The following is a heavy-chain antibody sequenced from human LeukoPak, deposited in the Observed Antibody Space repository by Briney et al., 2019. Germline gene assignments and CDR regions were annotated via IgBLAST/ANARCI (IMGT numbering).Heavy chain of an antibody. CDR2: INPNSGGT. D-gene: IGHD6-13*01. CDR3: ARTPLWSSCWSSFDY. Sequence: GASVKVSCKASGYTFTGYYMHWVRQAPGQGLEWMGRINPNSGGTNYAQKFQGRVTMTRDTSISTAYMELSRLRSDDTAVYYCARTPLWSSCWSSFDYWGQGTLVTVSS. CDR1: GYTFTGYY. J-gene: IGHJ4*02. V-gene: IGHV1-2*06.